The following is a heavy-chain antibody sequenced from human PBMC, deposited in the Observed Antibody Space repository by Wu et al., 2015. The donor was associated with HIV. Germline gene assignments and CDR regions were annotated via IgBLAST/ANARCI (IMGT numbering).Heavy chain of an antibody. CDR1: GGTFSSYA. V-gene: IGHV1-69*05. J-gene: IGHJ4*02. CDR2: IIPIFDAT. Sequence: QVQLVQSGAEVKKPGSSVKVSCKASGGTFSSYAIIWVRQAPGQGLEWMGGIIPIFDATKYAQKFQGSVTITTDESTSTAYMELSSLRSEDTAVYYCASHDRGDPRDYYFGYWGQGTLVTVSS. D-gene: IGHD2-21*02. CDR3: ASHDRGDPRDYYFGY.